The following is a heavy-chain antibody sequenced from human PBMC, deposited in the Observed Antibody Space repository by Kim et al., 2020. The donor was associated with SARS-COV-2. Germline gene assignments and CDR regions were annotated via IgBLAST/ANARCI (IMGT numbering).Heavy chain of an antibody. V-gene: IGHV4-59*08. CDR3: ARSPVAEDLNWFDP. CDR2: IYYSGST. Sequence: SETLSLTCTVSGGSISSYYWSWIRQPPGTGLEWIGYIYYSGSTNYNPSLKSRVTISVDTSKNQFSLKLSSVTAADTAVYYCARSPVAEDLNWFDPWGQGTLVTVSS. D-gene: IGHD6-19*01. J-gene: IGHJ5*02. CDR1: GGSISSYY.